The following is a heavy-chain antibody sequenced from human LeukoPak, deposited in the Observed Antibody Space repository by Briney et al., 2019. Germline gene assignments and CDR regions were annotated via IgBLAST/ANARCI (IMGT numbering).Heavy chain of an antibody. D-gene: IGHD2-15*01. CDR2: INPSGGST. CDR3: ARDVGVAVYYMDV. CDR1: GYTFTSYH. J-gene: IGHJ6*03. V-gene: IGHV1-46*01. Sequence: ASVKVSCKASGYTFTSYHMHWVRQAPGQGLEWMGIINPSGGSTSYAQKFQGRVSMTRDTSTSTVYMELSSLRSEDTAVYYCARDVGVAVYYMDVWGKGITVTVSS.